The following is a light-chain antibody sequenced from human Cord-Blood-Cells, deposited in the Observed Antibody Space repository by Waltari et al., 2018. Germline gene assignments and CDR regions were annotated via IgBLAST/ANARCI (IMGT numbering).Light chain of an antibody. CDR2: EVS. CDR1: SSHDGSHTL. V-gene: IGLV2-23*02. J-gene: IGLJ2*01. CDR3: CSYAGSSTYVV. Sequence: QSALTQPASVSGSPGQTITIPCTGTSSHDGSHTLVSCYQQHPGKAPKLMIYEVSKRPSGVSNRFSGSKSGNTASLTICGLQAEDEADYYCCSYAGSSTYVVFGGGTKLTVL.